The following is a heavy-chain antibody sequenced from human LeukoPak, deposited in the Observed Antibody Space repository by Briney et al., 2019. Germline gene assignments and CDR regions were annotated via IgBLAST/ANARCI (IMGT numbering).Heavy chain of an antibody. Sequence: GGSLRLSCAASGFTFDDHAMHWVRQAPGKGLEWVSGISWNSGSIGYADFVKGRFTISRDDAKNSLYLQMNSLRAEDTALYYCVKDPAGEYACYVTRHNYFDYWGQGTLVTVSS. J-gene: IGHJ4*02. D-gene: IGHD3-16*01. V-gene: IGHV3-9*01. CDR2: ISWNSGSI. CDR3: VKDPAGEYACYVTRHNYFDY. CDR1: GFTFDDHA.